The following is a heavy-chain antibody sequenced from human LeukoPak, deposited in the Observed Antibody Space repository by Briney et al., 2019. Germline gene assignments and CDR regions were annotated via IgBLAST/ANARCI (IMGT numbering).Heavy chain of an antibody. J-gene: IGHJ4*02. CDR2: IRSKAYGGTT. V-gene: IGHV3-49*03. CDR1: GFNFGDYA. D-gene: IGHD2-2*01. Sequence: GGSLRLSCTASGFNFGDYAMSWFRQAPGKGLEWVGFIRSKAYGGTTEYAASVKGRFTISRDDSKSIAYLQLNSLKTEDTAVYYCTRGGRYCSSTSCYGFDYWGQGTLVTVSS. CDR3: TRGGRYCSSTSCYGFDY.